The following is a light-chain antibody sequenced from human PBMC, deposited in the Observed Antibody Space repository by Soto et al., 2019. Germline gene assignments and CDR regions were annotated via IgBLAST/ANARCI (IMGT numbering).Light chain of an antibody. J-gene: IGKJ5*01. Sequence: EIVLPQSPGTLSLSPGERASLSCRASQSFSSNYLAWFQQKPGQAPRLLISGASSRATDIPARFSGSGSGTEFTLTISSLQSEDFAVYYCQQNNNWPPITFGQGTRLEIK. CDR2: GAS. CDR1: QSFSSN. CDR3: QQNNNWPPIT. V-gene: IGKV3D-15*01.